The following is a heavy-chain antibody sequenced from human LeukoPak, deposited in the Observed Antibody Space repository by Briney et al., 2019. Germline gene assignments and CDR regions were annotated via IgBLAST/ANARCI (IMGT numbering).Heavy chain of an antibody. CDR1: GFTFDDYA. J-gene: IGHJ5*02. V-gene: IGHV3-9*01. Sequence: PGGSLRLSCAASGFTFDDYAMHWVRQAPGKGLEWVSGISWNSGSIGYADSVKGRFTISRGNAKNSLYLQMNSLRAEDTALYYCAKDISVNWFDPWGQGTLVTVSS. CDR2: ISWNSGSI. CDR3: AKDISVNWFDP. D-gene: IGHD2/OR15-2a*01.